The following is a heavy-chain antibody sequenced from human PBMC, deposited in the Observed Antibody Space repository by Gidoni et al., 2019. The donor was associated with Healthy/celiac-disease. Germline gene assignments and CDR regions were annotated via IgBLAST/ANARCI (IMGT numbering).Heavy chain of an antibody. D-gene: IGHD3-9*01. V-gene: IGHV3-23*01. J-gene: IGHJ5*02. CDR1: GLTFSSYP. Sequence: EGQLFESGEGLVQRGGSLRLSGADSGLTFSSYPMNWVRQAPGQGLELFSDIIGSGGNTYYVDSVKGRFTISRDNSKNTLDLQMNSLRAEDTAVYYCAKGNYDILTVYYRGWFDPWGQGPLVTVSS. CDR3: AKGNYDILTVYYRGWFDP. CDR2: IIGSGGNT.